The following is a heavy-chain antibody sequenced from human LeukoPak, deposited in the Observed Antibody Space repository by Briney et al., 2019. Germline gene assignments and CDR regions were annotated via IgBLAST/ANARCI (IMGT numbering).Heavy chain of an antibody. CDR1: GFTFSNAW. V-gene: IGHV3-15*01. CDR2: IKSKTDGGTT. Sequence: PGGSLRLSCAASGFTFSNAWMSWVRQAPGKGLEWVGRIKSKTDGGTTDYAAPVKGRFTISRDDSKNTLYLQMNSLKTEDTAVYYCTTADDYGDYFDYWGQGTLVTVSS. CDR3: TTADDYGDYFDY. J-gene: IGHJ4*02. D-gene: IGHD4-17*01.